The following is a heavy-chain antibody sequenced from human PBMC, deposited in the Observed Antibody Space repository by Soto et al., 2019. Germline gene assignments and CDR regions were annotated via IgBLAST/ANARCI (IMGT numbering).Heavy chain of an antibody. Sequence: QVQLVQSGAEVKKPGSSVTVSCKASGGTFSSYTISWVRQAPGQGLEWMGRIIPILGIANYAQKFQGRVTITAEKSTSTAYLELSSLRSEDTAVYYCARDTRYGSGSYYDAYYYYYMDVWGKGTTVTVSS. CDR3: ARDTRYGSGSYYDAYYYYYMDV. V-gene: IGHV1-69*08. D-gene: IGHD3-10*01. J-gene: IGHJ6*03. CDR2: IIPILGIA. CDR1: GGTFSSYT.